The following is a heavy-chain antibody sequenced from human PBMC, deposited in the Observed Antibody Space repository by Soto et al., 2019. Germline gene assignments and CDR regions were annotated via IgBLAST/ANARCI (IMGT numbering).Heavy chain of an antibody. CDR2: IYTGGYT. CDR1: GFTVSSNY. Sequence: EVQLVESGGGLIQPGGSLRLSCTASGFTVSSNYMSWVRQAPGKGLEWVSVIYTGGYTYYADSVKGRFTISRDNSKNTLSLQMNSLRAEDTAVYFCARGRIAVAGHYSFVLWGQGTLVTVSS. J-gene: IGHJ4*02. V-gene: IGHV3-53*01. CDR3: ARGRIAVAGHYSFVL. D-gene: IGHD6-19*01.